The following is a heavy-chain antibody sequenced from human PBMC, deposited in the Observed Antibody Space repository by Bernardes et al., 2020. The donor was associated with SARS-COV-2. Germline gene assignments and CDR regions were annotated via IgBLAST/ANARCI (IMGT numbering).Heavy chain of an antibody. J-gene: IGHJ4*02. CDR1: GYTFTGYY. CDR2: INPNSGGT. D-gene: IGHD3-22*01. Sequence: ASVKVSCKASGYTFTGYYMHWVRQAPGQGLEWMGWINPNSGGTNYAQKFQGRVTMTRDTSISTAYMELSRLRSDDTAVYYCARGGYYDSSGYYTDFGSIDYWGQGTLVTVSS. CDR3: ARGGYYDSSGYYTDFGSIDY. V-gene: IGHV1-2*02.